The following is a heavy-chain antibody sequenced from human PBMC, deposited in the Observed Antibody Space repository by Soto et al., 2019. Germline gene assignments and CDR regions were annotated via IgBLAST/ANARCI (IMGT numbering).Heavy chain of an antibody. CDR1: GYSFTSYW. V-gene: IGHV5-51*01. CDR2: IYPGDSDT. Sequence: PGESLKISCKGSGYSFTSYWIGWVRQMPGKGLEWMGIIYPGDSDTRYSPSFQGQVTISADKSISTAYLQWSSLKASDTAMYYCAREPYYYDSSGSYVDYWGQGTLVTSPQ. CDR3: AREPYYYDSSGSYVDY. J-gene: IGHJ4*02. D-gene: IGHD3-22*01.